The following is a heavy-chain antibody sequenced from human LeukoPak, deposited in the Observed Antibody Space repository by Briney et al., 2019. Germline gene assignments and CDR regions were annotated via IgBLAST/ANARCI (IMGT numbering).Heavy chain of an antibody. CDR1: GFAFSSYW. J-gene: IGHJ3*02. CDR3: ARAYPRSSSPPVPFDI. CDR2: ISSSSSYI. Sequence: PGGSLRLSCAASGFAFSSYWMHWVRQAPGKGLEWVSSISSSSSYIYYADSVKGRFTISRDNAKNSLYLQMNSLRAEDTAVYYCARAYPRSSSPPVPFDIWGQGTMVTVSS. V-gene: IGHV3-21*01. D-gene: IGHD6-6*01.